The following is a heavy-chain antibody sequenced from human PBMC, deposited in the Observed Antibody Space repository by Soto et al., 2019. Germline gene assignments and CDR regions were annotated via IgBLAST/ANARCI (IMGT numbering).Heavy chain of an antibody. V-gene: IGHV3-64*01. D-gene: IGHD3-3*01. CDR1: GFTFSSYA. Sequence: EVQLVESGGGLVQPGGSLRLSCAASGFTFSSYAMHWVRQAPGKGLEYVSAISSNGGSTYYANSVNGRFTISRDNSKNTRYLQMGSLRAEDMAVYYCARWGSYDFWSGYYAYDYWGQGTLVTVSS. CDR2: ISSNGGST. J-gene: IGHJ4*02. CDR3: ARWGSYDFWSGYYAYDY.